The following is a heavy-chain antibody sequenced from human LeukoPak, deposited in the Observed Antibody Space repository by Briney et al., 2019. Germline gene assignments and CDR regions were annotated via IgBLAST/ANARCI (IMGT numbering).Heavy chain of an antibody. CDR1: GFTFSRYA. CDR3: ARDLSQGATTDTLGYFDL. V-gene: IGHV3-64D*06. J-gene: IGHJ4*02. CDR2: ISSNGGST. D-gene: IGHD1-1*01. Sequence: GGSLRLSCPASGFTFSRYAMHWVRQAPGKGLEYVSAISSNGGSTYYADSVKGRFTISRDNSRNTLHLQMSSLRVEDTAVYYCARDLSQGATTDTLGYFDLWGQGALVTVSS.